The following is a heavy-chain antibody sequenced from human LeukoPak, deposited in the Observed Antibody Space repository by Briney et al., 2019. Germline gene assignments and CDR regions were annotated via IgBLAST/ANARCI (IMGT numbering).Heavy chain of an antibody. CDR3: AKSRARIAVAGTVYFQH. J-gene: IGHJ1*01. D-gene: IGHD6-19*01. CDR1: GFTFISYA. CDR2: ISGSGGST. V-gene: IGHV3-23*01. Sequence: PGGSLRLSCAASGFTFISYAMSWVRQAPGKGLEWVSAISGSGGSTYYADSVKGRFTISRDNSKNTLYLQMNSLRAEDTAVYYCAKSRARIAVAGTVYFQHWGQGTLVTVSS.